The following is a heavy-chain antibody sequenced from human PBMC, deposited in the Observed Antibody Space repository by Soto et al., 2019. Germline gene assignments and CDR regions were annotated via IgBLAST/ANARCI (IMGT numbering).Heavy chain of an antibody. CDR2: INPNSGGT. CDR1: GYTFTGYY. CDR3: ARAGIAVAGAYYYYGMDV. V-gene: IGHV1-2*02. J-gene: IGHJ6*02. D-gene: IGHD6-19*01. Sequence: VSVKVSCKASGYTFTGYYMHWVRQAPGQGLEWMGWINPNSGGTNYAQKFQGRVTMTRDTSISTAYMELSRLRSDDTAVYYCARAGIAVAGAYYYYGMDVWGQGTTVTVSS.